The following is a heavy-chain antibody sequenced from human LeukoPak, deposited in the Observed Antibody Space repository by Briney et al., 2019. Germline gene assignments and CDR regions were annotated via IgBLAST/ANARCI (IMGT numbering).Heavy chain of an antibody. CDR2: ISYDGSNK. CDR1: GFTFSSYA. CDR3: ARDGTYYDFWSGYYTGNNGMDV. J-gene: IGHJ6*02. D-gene: IGHD3-3*01. V-gene: IGHV3-30-3*01. Sequence: GWALTLSCAASGFTFSSYAMHGVRQAPGKGLEWVAVISYDGSNKYYADSVKGRFTNSRDNSKNTLYLQMNSLRAEDTAVYYCARDGTYYDFWSGYYTGNNGMDVWGQGTTVTVSS.